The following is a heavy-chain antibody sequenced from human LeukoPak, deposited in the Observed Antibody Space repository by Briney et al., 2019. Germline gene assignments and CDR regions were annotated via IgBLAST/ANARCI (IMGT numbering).Heavy chain of an antibody. CDR2: INWNGGST. V-gene: IGHV3-20*04. CDR1: GFTFDDYG. D-gene: IGHD2-2*03. CDR3: AGNCSSTSCYVEGAFDI. Sequence: GGSLRLSCAASGFTFDDYGMSWVRQAPGKGLEWVSGINWNGGSTGYADSVKGRFTISRGNAKNSLYLQMNSLRAEDTALYYCAGNCSSTSCYVEGAFDIWGQGTMVTVSS. J-gene: IGHJ3*02.